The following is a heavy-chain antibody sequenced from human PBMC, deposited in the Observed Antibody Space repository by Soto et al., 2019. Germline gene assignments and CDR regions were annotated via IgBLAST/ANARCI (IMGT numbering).Heavy chain of an antibody. Sequence: LSLTCTVSGGSISSYYLSWIRQPPGKGLEWIGYIYYSGSTNYNPSLKSRVTISVDTSKNQFSLKLSSVTAADTAVYYCASGYGGTHFDYWGQGTLGTVSS. CDR3: ASGYGGTHFDY. J-gene: IGHJ4*02. D-gene: IGHD4-17*01. CDR2: IYYSGST. V-gene: IGHV4-59*08. CDR1: GGSISSYY.